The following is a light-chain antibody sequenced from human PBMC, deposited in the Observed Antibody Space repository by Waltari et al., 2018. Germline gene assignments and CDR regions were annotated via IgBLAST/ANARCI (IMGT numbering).Light chain of an antibody. Sequence: DTQMTQSPSTLPASVGDRVSLTCRASQSISSWLAWYQQKPGKAPKLLIYKASTLQRGVPSRFSGSGSGTEFTLTISSLQPDDFATYYCQHYNSYSPTFGQGSKVEIK. CDR3: QHYNSYSPT. CDR2: KAS. J-gene: IGKJ1*01. V-gene: IGKV1-5*03. CDR1: QSISSW.